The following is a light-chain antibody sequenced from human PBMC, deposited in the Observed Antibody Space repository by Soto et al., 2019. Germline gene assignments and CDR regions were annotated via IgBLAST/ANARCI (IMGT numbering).Light chain of an antibody. V-gene: IGLV2-14*01. J-gene: IGLJ1*01. CDR3: RSYTSSNTLYV. CDR2: DVS. Sequence: QSVLTQPASVSGSPGQSVTISCTGTSSDVGGYNYVSWYQQHPGKAPKVMIYDVSNRPSGVSNRFSGSKSGNTASLTISGLQAEDEADYYCRSYTSSNTLYVFGTGTKVTVL. CDR1: SSDVGGYNY.